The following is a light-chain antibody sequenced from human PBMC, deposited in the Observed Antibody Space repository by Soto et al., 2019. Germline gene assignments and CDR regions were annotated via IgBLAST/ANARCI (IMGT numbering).Light chain of an antibody. V-gene: IGKV3-20*01. CDR2: GAS. Sequence: EIVLTQSPGTLSLSPGERATLSCRASQTVRTNYLAWFQHKPGQAPRLLIYGASSMATGIPDRFSGSGSGTDFTLTINALEPEDCAVYFCQQYSDSPLSFGGGTKVEIK. CDR1: QTVRTNY. CDR3: QQYSDSPLS. J-gene: IGKJ4*01.